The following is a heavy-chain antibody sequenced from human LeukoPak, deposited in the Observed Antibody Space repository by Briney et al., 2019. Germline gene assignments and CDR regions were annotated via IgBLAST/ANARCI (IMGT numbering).Heavy chain of an antibody. V-gene: IGHV1-2*02. CDR2: INSNSGGT. J-gene: IGHJ5*02. Sequence: ASVKVSCKASGYTFTGYYMHWVRQAPGQGLEWMGWINSNSGGTNYAQKFQGRVTMTRDTSISTAYMELSRLRSDDTAVYYCARRYYDFWSGYYRYNWFDPWGQGTLVTVSS. CDR3: ARRYYDFWSGYYRYNWFDP. D-gene: IGHD3-3*01. CDR1: GYTFTGYY.